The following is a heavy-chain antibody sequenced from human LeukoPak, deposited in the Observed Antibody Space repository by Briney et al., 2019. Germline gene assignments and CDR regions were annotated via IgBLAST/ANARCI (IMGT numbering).Heavy chain of an antibody. D-gene: IGHD3-3*01. CDR3: ARDSGITIFGVPLDY. Sequence: GAPVKVSCKASGYTFTSYDINWVRQATGQGLEWMGWMNPNSGNTGYAQKFQGRVTITRNTSISTAYMELSSLRSEDTAVYYCARDSGITIFGVPLDYWGQGTLVTVSS. CDR2: MNPNSGNT. J-gene: IGHJ4*02. CDR1: GYTFTSYD. V-gene: IGHV1-8*03.